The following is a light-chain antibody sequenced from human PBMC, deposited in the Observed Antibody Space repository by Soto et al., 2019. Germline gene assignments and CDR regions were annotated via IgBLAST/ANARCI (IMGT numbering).Light chain of an antibody. Sequence: EIVLTQSPGALSLSPGERATLSCRASQSVSSSYLAWYQQKPGQAPRLLIYGASNRATDIPDRFSGRGSGTDFTLTISSLQPDDFATYYCQQYNSYSRTFGQGTKVDIK. CDR1: QSVSSSY. CDR3: QQYNSYSRT. CDR2: GAS. J-gene: IGKJ1*01. V-gene: IGKV3-20*01.